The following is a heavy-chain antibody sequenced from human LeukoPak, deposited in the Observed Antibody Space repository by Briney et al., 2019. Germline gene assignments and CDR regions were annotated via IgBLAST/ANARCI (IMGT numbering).Heavy chain of an antibody. D-gene: IGHD4-23*01. CDR2: ISGDNGNT. CDR1: AYTFTSYG. CDR3: ARDRRVMVVTPMDAFDI. J-gene: IGHJ3*02. V-gene: IGHV1-18*01. Sequence: GASVKVSCKASAYTFTSYGISWVRQPPGQGLEWMVWISGDNGNTNYSQKFEGRVTMTTRKSTNTAFMEQRSLRTNDKAVYLCARDRRVMVVTPMDAFDIWGEGTMVTV.